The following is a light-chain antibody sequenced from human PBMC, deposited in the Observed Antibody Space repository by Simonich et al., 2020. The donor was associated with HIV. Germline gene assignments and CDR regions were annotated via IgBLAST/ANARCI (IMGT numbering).Light chain of an antibody. CDR2: RNN. V-gene: IGLV1-47*01. Sequence: QSVLTQPPSASGTPGQRITISCSGSNPNIGSNYVYWYQQFPGTAPKLLIFRNNQRPSGVPDRFSGSKSGTSASLDISGLRSEDEADYYCAAWDGSLSGVVFGGGTKLTVL. J-gene: IGLJ2*01. CDR1: NPNIGSNY. CDR3: AAWDGSLSGVV.